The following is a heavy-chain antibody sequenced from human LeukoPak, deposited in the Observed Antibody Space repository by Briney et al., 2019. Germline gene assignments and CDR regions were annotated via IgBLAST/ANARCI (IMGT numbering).Heavy chain of an antibody. J-gene: IGHJ4*02. Sequence: GGSLRLSCAASGFIVSSTYMSWVRQAPGKGLEWVSVIYSGSSTYYADSVKGRFTISRDNSKNTLYLQMNSLRAEDTALYYCARAYGSGYYYYFDHWGQGTLVTVSS. CDR2: IYSGSST. V-gene: IGHV3-66*01. CDR3: ARAYGSGYYYYFDH. CDR1: GFIVSSTY. D-gene: IGHD3-22*01.